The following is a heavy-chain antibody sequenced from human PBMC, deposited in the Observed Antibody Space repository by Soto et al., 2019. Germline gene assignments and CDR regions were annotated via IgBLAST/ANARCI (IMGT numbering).Heavy chain of an antibody. D-gene: IGHD2-21*02. V-gene: IGHV1-3*01. CDR2: INAGNGNT. CDR1: GYTFTTYP. CDR3: ARDLGDSVIYWFDP. J-gene: IGHJ5*02. Sequence: QVQLVQSGAEVKKPGASVKVSCKASGYTFTTYPIHWVRQAPGQRLEWMGCINAGNGNTKYSQKFQGRVTITRDTSASTAYMELSSLRSEDTAVYYCARDLGDSVIYWFDPWGQGTLVTVSS.